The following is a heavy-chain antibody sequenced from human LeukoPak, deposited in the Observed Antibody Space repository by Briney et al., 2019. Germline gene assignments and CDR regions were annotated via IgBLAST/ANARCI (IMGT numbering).Heavy chain of an antibody. CDR3: ARQNPLADVFDI. J-gene: IGHJ3*02. CDR1: GYSFTSYW. CDR2: IYPGDSDT. Sequence: GESLKISCKGSGYSFTSYWIGWVRQMPAKGLEWMGIIYPGDSDTRYSPSFQGQVTMSADKSIRTAYLQWSSLKASDTAMYFCARQNPLADVFDIWGQGTMITVSS. V-gene: IGHV5-51*01.